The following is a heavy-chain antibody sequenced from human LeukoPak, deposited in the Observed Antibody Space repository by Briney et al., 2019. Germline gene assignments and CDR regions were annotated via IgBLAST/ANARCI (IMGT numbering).Heavy chain of an antibody. J-gene: IGHJ4*02. CDR3: AREGYGSFDY. CDR1: GGSSRGYY. V-gene: IGHV4-34*01. D-gene: IGHD3-10*01. Sequence: SETLSLTCAVYGGSSRGYYWSWIRQPPGKGLEWIGEINHSGSTNYNPSLKSRVTISVDTSKNQFSLKLSSVTAADTAVYYCAREGYGSFDYWGQGTLVTVSS. CDR2: INHSGST.